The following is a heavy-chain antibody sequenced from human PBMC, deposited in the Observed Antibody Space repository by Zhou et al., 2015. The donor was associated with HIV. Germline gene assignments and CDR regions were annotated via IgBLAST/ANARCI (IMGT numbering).Heavy chain of an antibody. CDR2: IIPIFGTA. J-gene: IGHJ6*02. Sequence: QVQLVQSGAEVKKPGSSVKVSCKASGGTFSSYAISWVRQAPGQGLEWMGGIIPIFGTANYAQKFQGRVTITADESTSTAYMELSSLRSEDTAVYYCARDHCSGGRGGCYYYYGMDVWGQGTTVTVSS. D-gene: IGHD2-15*01. CDR3: ARDHCSGGRGGCYYYYGMDV. CDR1: GGTFSSYA. V-gene: IGHV1-69*01.